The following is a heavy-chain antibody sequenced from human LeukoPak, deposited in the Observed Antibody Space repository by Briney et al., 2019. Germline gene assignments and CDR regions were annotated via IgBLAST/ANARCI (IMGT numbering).Heavy chain of an antibody. J-gene: IGHJ5*02. D-gene: IGHD6-13*01. V-gene: IGHV4-4*07. Sequence: PSETLSLTCAVSGGSISSYYWSWIRQPAGKGLEWIGRIYTSGSTNYNPSLKSRVTMSVDTSKNQFSLKLSSVTAADTAVYYCATGGMGIAAAGRNWFDPWGQGTLVTVSS. CDR1: GGSISSYY. CDR3: ATGGMGIAAAGRNWFDP. CDR2: IYTSGST.